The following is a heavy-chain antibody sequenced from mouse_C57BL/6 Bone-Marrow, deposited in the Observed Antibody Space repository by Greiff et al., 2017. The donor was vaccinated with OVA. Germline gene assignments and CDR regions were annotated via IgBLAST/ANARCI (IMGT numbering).Heavy chain of an antibody. CDR1: GYTFTSYW. CDR2: IDPSDSYT. CDR3: ASREVYDGYYWFAY. J-gene: IGHJ3*01. D-gene: IGHD2-3*01. Sequence: VQLQQPGAELVKPGASVKLSCKASGYTFTSYWMQRVKQRPGQGLEWIGEIDPSDSYTNYNQKFKGKATLTVATSSSTAYMQLSSLTSEDSAVYYCASREVYDGYYWFAYWGQGTLVTVSA. V-gene: IGHV1-50*01.